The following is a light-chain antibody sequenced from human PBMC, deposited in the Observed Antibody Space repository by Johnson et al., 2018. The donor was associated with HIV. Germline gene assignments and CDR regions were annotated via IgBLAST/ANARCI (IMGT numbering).Light chain of an antibody. J-gene: IGLJ1*01. CDR2: ENN. V-gene: IGLV1-51*02. CDR1: SSNIGNNY. CDR3: GTWDSSLNASYV. Sequence: QSVLTQSPSVSAAPGQKVTISCSGSSSNIGNNYVSWYRQLPGTAPKLLIYENNKRPSGIPDRFSASKSGTSATLAITGLQPGDGADYYCGTWDSSLNASYVFGSGTSVTVL.